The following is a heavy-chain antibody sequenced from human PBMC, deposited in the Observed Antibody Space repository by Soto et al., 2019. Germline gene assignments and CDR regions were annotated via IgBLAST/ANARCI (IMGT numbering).Heavy chain of an antibody. CDR2: IYYSGST. J-gene: IGHJ6*03. D-gene: IGHD3-3*01. V-gene: IGHV4-59*01. CDR3: ARDLRHYDLWSGYRYMDV. CDR1: GGSISSYY. Sequence: SETLSLTCTVSGGSISSYYLSWIRQPPGKGLEWIGYIYYSGSTNYNPSLKSRVTISVDTSKNQFSLKLSSVTAADTAVYYCARDLRHYDLWSGYRYMDVWGKGTTVNVSS.